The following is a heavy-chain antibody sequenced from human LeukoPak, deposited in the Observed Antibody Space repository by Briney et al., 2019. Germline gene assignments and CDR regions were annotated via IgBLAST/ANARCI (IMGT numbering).Heavy chain of an antibody. CDR3: AGFFYDNSNAAFDI. V-gene: IGHV1-69*13. CDR1: GGTFSNYDFTSTSYA. Sequence: WASVKVSCKASGGTFSNYDFTSTSYAITWVRQAPGQGLEWMGGIIPIYGRADYPQKFQGRVTITADESTRTVTMQLSSLSSEDTAVYYCAGFFYDNSNAAFDIWGQGTVVTVS. J-gene: IGHJ3*02. CDR2: IIPIYGRA. D-gene: IGHD3-22*01.